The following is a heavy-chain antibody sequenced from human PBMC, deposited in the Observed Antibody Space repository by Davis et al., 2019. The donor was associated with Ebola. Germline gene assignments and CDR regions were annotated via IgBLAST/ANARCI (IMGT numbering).Heavy chain of an antibody. CDR3: ARGGVTPPYYYYGMDV. V-gene: IGHV4-59*11. Sequence: SETLSLTCTVSGGSISNHYWTWIRQPPGKGLEWIGYIYYSGSTNYNPSLKSRVTISVDTSKNQFSLKLSSVTAADTAVYYCARGGVTPPYYYYGMDVWGQGTTVTVSS. J-gene: IGHJ6*02. CDR1: GGSISNHY. CDR2: IYYSGST. D-gene: IGHD2-21*02.